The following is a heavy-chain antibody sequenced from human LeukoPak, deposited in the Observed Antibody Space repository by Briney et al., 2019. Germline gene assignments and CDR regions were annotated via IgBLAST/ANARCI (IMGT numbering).Heavy chain of an antibody. CDR1: GGTFSSYA. V-gene: IGHV1-69*05. D-gene: IGHD3-10*01. Sequence: SVKVSCKASGGTFSSYAISWVRQAPGQGLEWMGGIIPIFGTANYAQKFQDRVTITTDESTNTAYMELSSLRSEDTAVYYCARAHSMVRGVIIRYYYYGMDVWGQGTTVTVSS. CDR2: IIPIFGTA. CDR3: ARAHSMVRGVIIRYYYYGMDV. J-gene: IGHJ6*02.